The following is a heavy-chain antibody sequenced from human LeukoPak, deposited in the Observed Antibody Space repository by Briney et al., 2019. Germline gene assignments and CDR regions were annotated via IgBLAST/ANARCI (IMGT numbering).Heavy chain of an antibody. CDR2: ITGSSTSI. D-gene: IGHD6-13*01. CDR1: GFTFSHYN. CDR3: AREPTYSSSWHTSCDY. V-gene: IGHV3-48*01. J-gene: IGHJ4*02. Sequence: PGGSLRLSCAASGFTFSHYNMNWVRQAPGKGLEWVSYITGSSTSIYYADSVKGRFTISRDNAKNSLYLQMNSLRAEDTAVYYCAREPTYSSSWHTSCDYWGQGTLVTVSS.